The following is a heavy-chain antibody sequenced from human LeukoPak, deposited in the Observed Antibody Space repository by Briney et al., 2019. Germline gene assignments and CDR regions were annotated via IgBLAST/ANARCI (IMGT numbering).Heavy chain of an antibody. CDR2: IYSSGST. CDR1: GGSISSYY. D-gene: IGHD6-19*01. Sequence: PSETLSLTCTVSGGSISSYYWSWIRQPARKGLEWIGRIYSSGSTNYNSSLKSRVTMSVDTSKNQFSLKLSSVTAADTAVYYCARDYSSGDGTAFDMWGQGTMVTVSS. CDR3: ARDYSSGDGTAFDM. V-gene: IGHV4-4*07. J-gene: IGHJ3*02.